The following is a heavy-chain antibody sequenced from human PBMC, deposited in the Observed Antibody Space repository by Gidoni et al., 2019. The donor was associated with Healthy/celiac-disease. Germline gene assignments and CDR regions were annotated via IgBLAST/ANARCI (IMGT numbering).Heavy chain of an antibody. CDR1: GFTFSSYG. V-gene: IGHV3-33*01. Sequence: QVQLVESGGGVVQPGRSLRLSCAASGFTFSSYGMHWVRQAPGKGLGWVAVIWYDGSNKYYADSVKGRFTISRDKSKNTLYLQMNSLRAEDTAVYYCARESGWAARHTSDAFDIWGQGTMVTVSS. CDR3: ARESGWAARHTSDAFDI. D-gene: IGHD6-6*01. CDR2: IWYDGSNK. J-gene: IGHJ3*02.